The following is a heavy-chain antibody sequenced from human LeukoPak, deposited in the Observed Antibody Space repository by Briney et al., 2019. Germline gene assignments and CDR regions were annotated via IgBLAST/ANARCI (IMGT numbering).Heavy chain of an antibody. V-gene: IGHV1-69*06. D-gene: IGHD3-10*01. CDR3: ASVRDGSGSPYYYNYMDV. CDR2: IIPIFGTT. CDR1: GGTFSSYA. J-gene: IGHJ6*03. Sequence: SVKVSCKASGGTFSSYAISWVRQAPGQGLEWMGVIIPIFGTTNYAQKFQGRVTITADKSTSTAYMELSSLRSEDTAVYYCASVRDGSGSPYYYNYMDVWGKGTTVSVSS.